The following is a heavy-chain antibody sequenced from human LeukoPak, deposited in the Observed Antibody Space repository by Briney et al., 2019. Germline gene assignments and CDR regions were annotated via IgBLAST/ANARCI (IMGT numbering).Heavy chain of an antibody. Sequence: GGSLRLSCAASGFTVSSNYMSWVRQAPGKGLEWVSGISGSGGSTYYADSVKGRFTISRDNSKNTLFLQMNSLRAEDTAVYYCAKEVVATIPPLWGQGALVTVSS. J-gene: IGHJ4*02. CDR2: ISGSGGST. CDR3: AKEVVATIPPL. D-gene: IGHD5-12*01. V-gene: IGHV3-23*01. CDR1: GFTVSSNY.